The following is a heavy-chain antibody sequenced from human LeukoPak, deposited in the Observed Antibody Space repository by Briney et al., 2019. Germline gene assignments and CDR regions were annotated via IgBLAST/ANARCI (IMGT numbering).Heavy chain of an antibody. CDR3: ARDQYDILTGYYSEWFDP. CDR1: GGSISSYY. V-gene: IGHV4-59*01. Sequence: SETLSLTCTVSGGSISSYYWSWIRQPPGKGLEWIGYIYYSGSTNYNPSLKSRVTISVDTSKNQFSLKLSSVTAADTAVYYCARDQYDILTGYYSEWFDPWGQGTLVTVSS. D-gene: IGHD3-9*01. CDR2: IYYSGST. J-gene: IGHJ5*02.